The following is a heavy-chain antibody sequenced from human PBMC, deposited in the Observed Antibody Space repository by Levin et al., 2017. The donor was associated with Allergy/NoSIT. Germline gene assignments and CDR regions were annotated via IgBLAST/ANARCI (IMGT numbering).Heavy chain of an antibody. CDR2: ILSDGAKT. CDR1: GFPFSTYW. V-gene: IGHV3-74*01. CDR3: ATGKVCAFEI. D-gene: IGHD3-16*01. Sequence: GGSLRLSCAASGFPFSTYWLHWIRQAPGKGLECVSLILSDGAKTHYADPVKGRFIISRDNANNILYLVMNSLRDEDTAVYYCATGKVCAFEIWGQGTFVTVSS. J-gene: IGHJ3*02.